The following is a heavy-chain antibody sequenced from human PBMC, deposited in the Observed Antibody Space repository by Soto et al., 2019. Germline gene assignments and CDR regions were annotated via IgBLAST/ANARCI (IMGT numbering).Heavy chain of an antibody. J-gene: IGHJ4*01. Sequence: GGSLRLSCAASGFTFSRYAMSWGRQAPGKGLEWVSSISTSGDKTYYADSVKGRFTISRDNSKNTLYLQMNSLRLEDTAVYYCASLIVGPNPFAYWGTEPWSPSPQ. D-gene: IGHD1-26*01. V-gene: IGHV3-23*01. CDR2: ISTSGDKT. CDR3: ASLIVGPNPFAY. CDR1: GFTFSRYA.